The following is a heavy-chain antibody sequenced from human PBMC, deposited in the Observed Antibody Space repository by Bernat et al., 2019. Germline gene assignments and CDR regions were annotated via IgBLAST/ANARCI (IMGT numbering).Heavy chain of an antibody. V-gene: IGHV1-69*06. J-gene: IGHJ6*03. D-gene: IGHD4-17*01. CDR1: GGTFSSYA. CDR3: ARETYYGDYVFYYYYMDV. CDR2: IIPIFGTA. Sequence: QVQLVQSGAEVKKPGSSVKVSCKASGGTFSSYAISWVRQAPGQGLEWMGGIIPIFGTANYAQKFQGRVTITADKSTSTAYMELSSLRSEDTAVYYCARETYYGDYVFYYYYMDVWGKGTTVTVSS.